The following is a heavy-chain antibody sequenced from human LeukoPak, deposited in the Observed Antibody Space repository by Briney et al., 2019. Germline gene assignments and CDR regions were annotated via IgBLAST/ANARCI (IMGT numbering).Heavy chain of an antibody. V-gene: IGHV1-46*01. D-gene: IGHD3-22*01. CDR2: INPSGGGT. CDR3: ARDGYDSSGSHEPELLDY. Sequence: ASVKVSCKASGYTFTNYYMHWVRQAPGQGLEWMGIINPSGGGTSYAQKFQGRVSMTRDTSTSTVYMELSSLRSEDTAVYYCARDGYDSSGSHEPELLDYWGQGTLVTVSS. CDR1: GYTFTNYY. J-gene: IGHJ4*02.